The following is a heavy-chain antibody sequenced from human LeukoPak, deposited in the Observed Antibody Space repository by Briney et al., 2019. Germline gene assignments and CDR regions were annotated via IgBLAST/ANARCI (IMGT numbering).Heavy chain of an antibody. V-gene: IGHV3-21*01. CDR1: GFTFSSYS. CDR2: ISSSSSYI. D-gene: IGHD4-11*01. Sequence: PGGSLRLSCAASGFTFSSYSMNWVRQAPGKGLEWVSSISSSSSYIYYADSVKGRFTISRDNAKNSLYLQMNSLRAEDTAVYYCARSALVNDYSFDYWGQGTLVTVSS. J-gene: IGHJ4*02. CDR3: ARSALVNDYSFDY.